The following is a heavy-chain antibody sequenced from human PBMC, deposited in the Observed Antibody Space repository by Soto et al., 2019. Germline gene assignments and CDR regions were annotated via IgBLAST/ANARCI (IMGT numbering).Heavy chain of an antibody. Sequence: GGSLRLACAASGFAFRSSAMTWVRQAPGKGPEWVSAISGSGAATYYADSVQGRFTISRDNSKNTLYLQMNSLRVEDTAVYYCAKESYDFWSGYTNWFDPWGQGTQVTVSS. CDR1: GFAFRSSA. CDR2: ISGSGAAT. J-gene: IGHJ5*02. V-gene: IGHV3-23*01. D-gene: IGHD3-3*01. CDR3: AKESYDFWSGYTNWFDP.